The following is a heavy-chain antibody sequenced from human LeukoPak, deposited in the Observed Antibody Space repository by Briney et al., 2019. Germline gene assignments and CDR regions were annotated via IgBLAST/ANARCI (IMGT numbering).Heavy chain of an antibody. CDR1: GFTFSSYG. CDR3: AKDLRYCSGTSCYEASGMDV. CDR2: ISYDGSDK. J-gene: IGHJ6*02. D-gene: IGHD2-2*01. Sequence: PGGSLRLSCAASGFTFSSYGMHWLRQAPGKGLEWVAAISYDGSDKYYADSVKGRFTISKDNSKNTLSLQMNSLRAEDTAVFFCAKDLRYCSGTSCYEASGMDVWGQGTTVTVSS. V-gene: IGHV3-30*18.